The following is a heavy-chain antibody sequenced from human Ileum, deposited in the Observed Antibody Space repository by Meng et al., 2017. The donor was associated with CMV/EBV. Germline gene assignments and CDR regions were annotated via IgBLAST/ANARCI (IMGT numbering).Heavy chain of an antibody. V-gene: IGHV4-34*02. CDR1: GEPLNGFF. J-gene: IGHJ1*01. D-gene: IGHD5-24*01. CDR2: VNNRGRT. CDR3: ASGRLQFTPSALQH. Sequence: QVKLQQWGAGLLKPSETLSLTCAVSGEPLNGFFCSWIRQPPGRGLEWIGEVNNRGRTNYNPSLKSRLTISIDTSKRQLSLMVTSVTAADSAIYYCASGRLQFTPSALQHWGPGTLVTVSS.